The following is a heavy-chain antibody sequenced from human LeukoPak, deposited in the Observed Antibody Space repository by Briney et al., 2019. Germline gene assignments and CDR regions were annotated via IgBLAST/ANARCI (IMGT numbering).Heavy chain of an antibody. Sequence: PGGSLRLSCAASGFTFSNYDMSWVRQAPGKGLEWVAVISYDGSNKYYADSVKGRFTISRDNSKNTLYLRMNSLRAEDTAVYYCAKVGSAGAAAGFDYWGQGTLVTVSS. CDR1: GFTFSNYD. D-gene: IGHD6-13*01. V-gene: IGHV3-30*18. CDR3: AKVGSAGAAAGFDY. CDR2: ISYDGSNK. J-gene: IGHJ4*02.